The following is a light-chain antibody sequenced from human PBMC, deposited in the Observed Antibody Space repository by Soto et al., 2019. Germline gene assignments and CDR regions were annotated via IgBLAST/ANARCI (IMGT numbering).Light chain of an antibody. CDR2: GAS. CDR1: QSLRPTY. CDR3: QQYATSPRT. Sequence: EVVLTQSPHTLSLSPGETATLSCRASQSLRPTYVAWYQQKPGQAPRLLIYGASFRATDIPNRFSGRGSGTDFTLSISRLEPEDFAVYYCQQYATSPRTFGQGTKVDIK. V-gene: IGKV3-20*01. J-gene: IGKJ1*01.